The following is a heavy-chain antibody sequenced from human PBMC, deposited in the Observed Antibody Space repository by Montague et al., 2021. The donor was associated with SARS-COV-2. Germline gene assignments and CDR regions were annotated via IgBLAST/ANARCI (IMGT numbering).Heavy chain of an antibody. V-gene: IGHV4-61*01. J-gene: IGHJ4*02. D-gene: IGHD3-22*01. CDR2: VYHTGST. CDR1: GVSISSGSYY. Sequence: ETLSLACSVSGVSISSGSYYWSWVRQPPGKGLEWIGYVYHTGSTNYNPSPKSRVTLSIDTSKNQFSLNLTSVTAADTAVYYCVRGKYYFDDSGSKWGQGTLVTV. CDR3: VRGKYYFDDSGSK.